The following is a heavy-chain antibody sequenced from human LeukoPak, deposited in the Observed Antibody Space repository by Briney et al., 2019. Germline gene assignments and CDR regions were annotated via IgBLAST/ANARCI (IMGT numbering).Heavy chain of an antibody. J-gene: IGHJ6*04. CDR1: GFTFSNYG. V-gene: IGHV3-30*03. CDR3: ARDIVATYYYYGMDV. D-gene: IGHD5-12*01. CDR2: ISYDGSNK. Sequence: GGSLRLSCAASGFTFSNYGVDWVRQAPGKGLEWVAVISYDGSNKYYGDSVKGRFTISRDNSKNTLYLQMNSLRAEDTAVYYCARDIVATYYYYGMDVWGKGTTVTVSS.